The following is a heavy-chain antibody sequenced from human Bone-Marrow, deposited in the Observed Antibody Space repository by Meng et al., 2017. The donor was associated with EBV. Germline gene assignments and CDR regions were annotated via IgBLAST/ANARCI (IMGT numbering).Heavy chain of an antibody. J-gene: IGHJ4*02. CDR2: INEDGAVT. D-gene: IGHD2-8*02. CDR1: GFTFSSYW. V-gene: IGHV3-74*03. Sequence: VELGGALVQPRGSLRLSGAASGFTFSSYWMHRVRQAPGKGLVWVSRINEDGAVTTYADSVKGRFTISRDNAKNTLYLQMNGLRAEDTAIYYCSRDLVGSVDSWGQGTLVTVSS. CDR3: SRDLVGSVDS.